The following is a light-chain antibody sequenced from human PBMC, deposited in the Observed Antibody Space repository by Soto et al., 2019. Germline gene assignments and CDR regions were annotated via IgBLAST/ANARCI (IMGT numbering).Light chain of an antibody. V-gene: IGLV2-23*01. J-gene: IGLJ3*02. CDR2: EGS. Sequence: QSVLTQPASVSGSPGQSITISCTGTSSDVGSYNLVSWYQQHPGNAPKLMIYEGSKRPSGVSNRFFGSKSGNTASLTISGLQAEDEADYYCCSFARGSTLVFSGGTKLTVL. CDR3: CSFARGSTLV. CDR1: SSDVGSYNL.